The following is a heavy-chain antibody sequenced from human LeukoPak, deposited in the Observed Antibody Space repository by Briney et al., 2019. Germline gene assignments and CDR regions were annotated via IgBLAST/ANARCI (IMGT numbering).Heavy chain of an antibody. D-gene: IGHD2-2*01. Sequence: PGGSLRLSCAASGFTFSSYGMHWVRQAPGKGLEWVAFIRYDGSNKYYADSVKGRFTISRDNFKNTLYLQMNSLRAEDTAVYYCANIVVVPAAYDYWGQGTLVTVSS. CDR1: GFTFSSYG. J-gene: IGHJ4*02. CDR3: ANIVVVPAAYDY. CDR2: IRYDGSNK. V-gene: IGHV3-30*02.